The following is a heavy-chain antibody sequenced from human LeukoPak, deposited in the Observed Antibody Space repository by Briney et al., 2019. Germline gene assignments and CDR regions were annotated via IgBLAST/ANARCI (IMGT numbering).Heavy chain of an antibody. Sequence: GGSLRLSCAASGFTFSNAWMSWVRQAPGKGLEWVGRIKSKTDGGTTDYAAPVKGRFTISRDDSKNTLYLQMNSLKTEDTAVYYCTTEGGSYYDFWSGSYRYYFDYWGQGTLVTVSS. CDR3: TTEGGSYYDFWSGSYRYYFDY. J-gene: IGHJ4*02. D-gene: IGHD3-3*01. CDR2: IKSKTDGGTT. CDR1: GFTFSNAW. V-gene: IGHV3-15*01.